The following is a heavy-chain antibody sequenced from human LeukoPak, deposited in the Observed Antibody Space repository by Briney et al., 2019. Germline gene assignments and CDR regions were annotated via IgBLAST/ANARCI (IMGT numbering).Heavy chain of an antibody. CDR1: GGTFSSYA. Sequence: GASVKVSCKASGGTFSSYAISWVRQAPGQGLEWMGGIIPIFGTANYAQKFQSRVTITADESTSTAYMELSSLRSEDTAVYYCARRSYCSSTSCPPPLDWGQGTLVTVSS. V-gene: IGHV1-69*13. J-gene: IGHJ4*02. CDR2: IIPIFGTA. D-gene: IGHD2-2*01. CDR3: ARRSYCSSTSCPPPLD.